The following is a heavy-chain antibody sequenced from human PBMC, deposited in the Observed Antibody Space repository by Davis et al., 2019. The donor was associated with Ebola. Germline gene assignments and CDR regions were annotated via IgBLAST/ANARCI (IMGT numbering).Heavy chain of an antibody. V-gene: IGHV3-23*01. CDR3: ATFNWYYMDV. CDR2: ISGSGHST. J-gene: IGHJ6*03. Sequence: GESLKISCAASGFSFSGSAMSWVRQSPGKGLEWVSSISGSGHSTYDADSVRGRFTISRDNGNNMLYLQMNSLRAEDAAVYFCATFNWYYMDVWGKGTRVTVSS. D-gene: IGHD5-24*01. CDR1: GFSFSGSA.